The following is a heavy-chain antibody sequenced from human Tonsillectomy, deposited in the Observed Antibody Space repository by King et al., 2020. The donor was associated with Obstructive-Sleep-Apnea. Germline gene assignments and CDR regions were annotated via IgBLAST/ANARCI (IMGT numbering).Heavy chain of an antibody. CDR1: GFTFSDYY. D-gene: IGHD2-15*01. V-gene: IGHV3-11*06. CDR2: ISSHSTYT. J-gene: IGHJ4*02. Sequence: VQLVESGGGLVKPGGSLRLSCAASGFTFSDYYMSWIRQAPGKGLEWVSYISSHSTYTNYADSVKGRFTISRDNAQNSLYLQMNSLRAEDTAVYYCVRVSPASSTYSTLYYFDFWGQGSLVTVSS. CDR3: VRVSPASSTYSTLYYFDF.